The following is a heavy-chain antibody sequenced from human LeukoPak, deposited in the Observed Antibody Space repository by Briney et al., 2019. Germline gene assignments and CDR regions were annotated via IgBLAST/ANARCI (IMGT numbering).Heavy chain of an antibody. Sequence: SETLSLTCTVSGGSISSNYWSWIRQPAGKGLEWIGRIYTSGSTNYNPSLKSRVTMSVDTSKNQFSLKLSSVTAADTAVYYCARDGIVVVPAAIAANWFDPWGQGTLVTVSS. J-gene: IGHJ5*02. V-gene: IGHV4-4*07. CDR1: GGSISSNY. CDR3: ARDGIVVVPAAIAANWFDP. D-gene: IGHD2-2*01. CDR2: IYTSGST.